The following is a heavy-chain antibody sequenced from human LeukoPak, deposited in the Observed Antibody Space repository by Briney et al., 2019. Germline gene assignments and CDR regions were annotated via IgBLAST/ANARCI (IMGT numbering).Heavy chain of an antibody. Sequence: NHGESLKISCKGSGYSFTTYWISWVRQMPGKGLEWMERIDPTDSETNYSPSFQGHVTISADKSISTAYLQWSSLKASDTAMYYCARTRYIPVDDYWGQGTLITVSS. D-gene: IGHD6-19*01. CDR3: ARTRYIPVDDY. J-gene: IGHJ4*02. V-gene: IGHV5-10-1*01. CDR1: GYSFTTYW. CDR2: IDPTDSET.